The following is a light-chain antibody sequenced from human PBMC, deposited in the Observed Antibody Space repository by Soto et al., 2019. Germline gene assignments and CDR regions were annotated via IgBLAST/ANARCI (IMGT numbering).Light chain of an antibody. CDR1: HDIKND. J-gene: IGKJ2*01. CDR3: QQFYDRPYT. Sequence: DIQMTQSPSSLSASVGDRVTITCQASHDIKNDLNWYQQKTGQAPKLLIPEASNVEAGGPSGFSGSGSGTQFSLTIAGLQPEDVATYYCQQFYDRPYTFGQGTKVDI. CDR2: EAS. V-gene: IGKV1-33*01.